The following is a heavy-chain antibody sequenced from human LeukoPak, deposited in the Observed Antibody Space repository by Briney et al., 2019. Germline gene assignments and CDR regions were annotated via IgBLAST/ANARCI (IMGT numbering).Heavy chain of an antibody. D-gene: IGHD2-21*01. CDR1: GGTFSNYA. J-gene: IGHJ1*01. CDR3: ARDSSEFRSLIPH. V-gene: IGHV1-69*01. Sequence: ASVKVSCKASGGTFSNYAISWVRQAPGQGLEWMGGIIPLFGTANYAQKFQGGVTITADESTSTAYMELSSLRSEDTAVYYCARDSSEFRSLIPHWGQGTQVTVSS. CDR2: IIPLFGTA.